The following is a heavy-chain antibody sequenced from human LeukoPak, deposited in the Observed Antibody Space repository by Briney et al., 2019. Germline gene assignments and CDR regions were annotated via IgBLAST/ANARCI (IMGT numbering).Heavy chain of an antibody. CDR1: GYTFTSYD. D-gene: IGHD2-2*01. CDR2: MNPNSGNT. CDR3: ARGRRYCSSTSCYRTPRFDY. V-gene: IGHV1-8*01. J-gene: IGHJ4*02. Sequence: ASVKVSCKASGYTFTSYDINWLRQATGQGLEWMGWMNPNSGNTGYAQKFQGRVTMTRNTSISTAYMELSSLRSEDTAVYYCARGRRYCSSTSCYRTPRFDYWGQGTLVTVSS.